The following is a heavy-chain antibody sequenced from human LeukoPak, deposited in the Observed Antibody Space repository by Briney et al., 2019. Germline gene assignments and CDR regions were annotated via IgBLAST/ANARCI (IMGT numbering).Heavy chain of an antibody. J-gene: IGHJ3*01. V-gene: IGHV3-15*01. CDR1: GFTFSDYY. CDR2: IKSKTDGGTI. D-gene: IGHD3-10*01. CDR3: ATDRLRRLTVVRGVIDAYDH. Sequence: KPGGSLRLSCAASGFTFSDYYMAWIRQAPGKGLEWVGRIKSKTDGGTIDYAAPVKGRFTISRDDSKNTLYLQMNSLKTEDTAVYYCATDRLRRLTVVRGVIDAYDHWGQGTMVTFSS.